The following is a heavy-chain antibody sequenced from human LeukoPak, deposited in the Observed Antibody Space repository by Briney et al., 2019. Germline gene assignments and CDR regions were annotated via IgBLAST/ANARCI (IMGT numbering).Heavy chain of an antibody. CDR1: GYTLTELS. J-gene: IGHJ4*02. CDR3: ATAYYYDSSGYYLGYFDY. Sequence: ASVKVSCKVSGYTLTELSMHWVRQAPGKGLEWMGGFDPEDGETIYAQKFQGRVTMTEDTSTDTAYMELSSLRSEDTAVYYCATAYYYDSSGYYLGYFDYWGQGTLVTVSS. D-gene: IGHD3-22*01. CDR2: FDPEDGET. V-gene: IGHV1-24*01.